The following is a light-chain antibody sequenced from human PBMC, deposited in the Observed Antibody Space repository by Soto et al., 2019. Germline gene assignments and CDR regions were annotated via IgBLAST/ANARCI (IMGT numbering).Light chain of an antibody. V-gene: IGKV1-39*01. CDR3: HQSYSTHPP. CDR1: QSISSY. Sequence: DIQITQSPSSLPASVGDRVTITCRASQSISSYLNWYQQKPGKAPKLLIYAASSLQSGVPSRFSGSGSGTDFTLTISSLQPEDFATYYSHQSYSTHPPFGQGTRLEI. CDR2: AAS. J-gene: IGKJ5*01.